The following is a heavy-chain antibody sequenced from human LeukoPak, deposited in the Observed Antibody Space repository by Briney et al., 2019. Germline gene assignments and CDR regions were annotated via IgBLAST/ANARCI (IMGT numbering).Heavy chain of an antibody. D-gene: IGHD3-10*01. CDR1: GYTFSSYG. J-gene: IGHJ4*02. CDR3: ARDSVDGSGTYYNDSPDY. CDR2: ISAYKGNT. Sequence: ASVKVSCKASGYTFSSYGISWVRQAPGQGLEWMGWISAYKGNTEYVQHLRGRATMTTDTSTSTAYMELRSLRSDDTAVYYCARDSVDGSGTYYNDSPDYWGQGTLVTVSS. V-gene: IGHV1-18*01.